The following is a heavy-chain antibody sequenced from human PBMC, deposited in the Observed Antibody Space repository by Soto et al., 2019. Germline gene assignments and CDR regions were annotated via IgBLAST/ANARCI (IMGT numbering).Heavy chain of an antibody. CDR3: ARDSLNNVVYSSSWIQH. D-gene: IGHD6-13*01. V-gene: IGHV4-59*12. Sequence: SETLSLTCTVSGGSISSYYCSWIRQRPATGLEWIGCIYYSGNTYYNPSLKRRFSISVDTSKNQFSLQLSSVTVADTAVYYCARDSLNNVVYSSSWIQHWGQGTLVTVSS. CDR1: GGSISSYY. J-gene: IGHJ1*01. CDR2: IYYSGNT.